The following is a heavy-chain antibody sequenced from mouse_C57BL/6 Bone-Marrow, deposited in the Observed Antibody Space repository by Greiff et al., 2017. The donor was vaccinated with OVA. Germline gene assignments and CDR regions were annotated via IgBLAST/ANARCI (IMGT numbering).Heavy chain of an antibody. Sequence: EVKLVESAGGLVQPGSSMKLSCTASGFTLSDYYMAWVRQVPEKGLEWFANINYDGSSPYYLDSLKSRFIISRDNAKNIIYLQMSSLKSEDTATYYCARDYYGRNYFDYWGQGTTLTVSS. CDR2: INYDGSSP. D-gene: IGHD1-1*01. J-gene: IGHJ2*01. V-gene: IGHV5-16*01. CDR1: GFTLSDYY. CDR3: ARDYYGRNYFDY.